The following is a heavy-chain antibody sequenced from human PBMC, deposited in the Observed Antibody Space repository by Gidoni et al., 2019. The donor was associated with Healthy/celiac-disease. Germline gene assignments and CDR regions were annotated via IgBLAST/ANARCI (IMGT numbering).Heavy chain of an antibody. CDR2: IWYDKSNK. CDR3: ARGGSYFDLDY. V-gene: IGHV3-33*01. D-gene: IGHD1-26*01. Sequence: QVQLVDSGGGVVQPGRFLSLSCAASGFTFRSSGMHWFRQAPGKGLEWVAVIWYDKSNKYYANAVKGRFTISRDNSKNTLYLQMNSMRAEDTAVYYCARGGSYFDLDYWGQGTLVTVSS. CDR1: GFTFRSSG. J-gene: IGHJ4*02.